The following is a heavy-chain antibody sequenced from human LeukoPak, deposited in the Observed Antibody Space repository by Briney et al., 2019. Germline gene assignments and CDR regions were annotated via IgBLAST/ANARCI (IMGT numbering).Heavy chain of an antibody. CDR1: GFTFSTYW. D-gene: IGHD2/OR15-2a*01. J-gene: IGHJ5*02. CDR3: ARVVLSGAYQIDL. V-gene: IGHV3-74*01. Sequence: PGGSLRLSCAASGFTFSTYWMHWVRQAPGKGLVWVSRINGDGSTTTYADSVKGRFTISRDNAQSTLYLLVNSLRVEDAAVYYCARVVLSGAYQIDLWGQGTLVTVSS. CDR2: INGDGSTT.